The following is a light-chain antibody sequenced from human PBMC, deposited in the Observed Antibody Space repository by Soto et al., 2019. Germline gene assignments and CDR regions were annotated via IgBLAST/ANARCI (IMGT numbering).Light chain of an antibody. CDR2: DVN. Sequence: QAVVTQPASVSGSPGQSITISCTGGSSDIGPYNYVTWYQQHPGKAPKLIIYDVNNRPSGVSNRFSGSKSGNTASLTISGLQAEDEADYYCSSYTSRTTLIIFGGGTKVTVL. V-gene: IGLV2-14*01. J-gene: IGLJ2*01. CDR1: SSDIGPYNY. CDR3: SSYTSRTTLII.